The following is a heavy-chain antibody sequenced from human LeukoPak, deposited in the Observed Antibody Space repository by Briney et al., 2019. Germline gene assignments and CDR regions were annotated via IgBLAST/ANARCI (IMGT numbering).Heavy chain of an antibody. CDR2: INHSGST. CDR1: GGSFSGYY. V-gene: IGHV4-34*01. J-gene: IGHJ5*02. CDR3: ARRGRKGWFDP. Sequence: WETLSLTCAVYGGSFSGYYWSWIRQPPGKGLEWIGEINHSGSTNYNPSLKSRVTISVDTSKNQFSLKLSSVTAADTAVYYCARRGRKGWFDPWGHGTLVTVSS.